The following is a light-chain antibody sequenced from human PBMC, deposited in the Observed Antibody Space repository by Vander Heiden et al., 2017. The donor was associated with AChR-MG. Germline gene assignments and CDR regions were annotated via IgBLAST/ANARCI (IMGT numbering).Light chain of an antibody. V-gene: IGLV3-21*02. Sequence: SYVLTQPPSVSVAAGETATIPFGGNNIASRRVHWYQQRPGQAPGLVVYDDKTRPSGIPERFSGSNSGNTATLTVGRVEAGDEADYYCQVWNDDPDQGVFGGGTKLTVL. CDR2: DDK. CDR3: QVWNDDPDQGV. J-gene: IGLJ3*02. CDR1: NIASRR.